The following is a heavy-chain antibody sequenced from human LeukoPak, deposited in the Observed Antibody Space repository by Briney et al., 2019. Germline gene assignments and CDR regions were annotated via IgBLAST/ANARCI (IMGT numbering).Heavy chain of an antibody. CDR3: ARVNIGAFDI. CDR2: MSYDGSNK. Sequence: GRPLRLSCAASGFTFSSYAMHWVRQAPGKGLEWVAVMSYDGSNKYYADSVKGRFTISRDNSKNTLYLQMNSLRAEDTAVYYCARVNIGAFDIWGQGTMVTVSS. D-gene: IGHD2/OR15-2a*01. J-gene: IGHJ3*02. V-gene: IGHV3-30*01. CDR1: GFTFSSYA.